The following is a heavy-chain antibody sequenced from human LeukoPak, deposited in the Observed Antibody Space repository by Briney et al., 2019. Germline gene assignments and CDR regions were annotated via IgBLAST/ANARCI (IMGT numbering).Heavy chain of an antibody. J-gene: IGHJ4*02. V-gene: IGHV4-4*07. Sequence: PSETLSPPLPVAGCSISRYYRSWIRQPAGEGLEWIGRIYTSGSTNYNPSLKSRVTMSVDTSKNQFSLKLSSVTAADTAVYYCARDSGANGYWGQGTLVTVSS. CDR1: GCSISRYY. D-gene: IGHD7-27*01. CDR3: ARDSGANGY. CDR2: IYTSGST.